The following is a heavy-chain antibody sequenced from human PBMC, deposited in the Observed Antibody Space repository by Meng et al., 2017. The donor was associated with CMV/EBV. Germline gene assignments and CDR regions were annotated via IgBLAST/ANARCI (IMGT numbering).Heavy chain of an antibody. CDR2: INQDGSEK. D-gene: IGHD3-3*01. CDR3: WAFWSGYYAIGTGGMDV. V-gene: IGHV3-7*01. CDR1: GFTFSSYW. Sequence: GGPLRLSCAASGFTFSSYWMSWVRQAPGKGLGWVANINQDGSEKNYVDSVKGRFTISRDNAKNSLYLQMNSLRAEDTAVYYCWAFWSGYYAIGTGGMDVWGQGTTVTVSS. J-gene: IGHJ6*02.